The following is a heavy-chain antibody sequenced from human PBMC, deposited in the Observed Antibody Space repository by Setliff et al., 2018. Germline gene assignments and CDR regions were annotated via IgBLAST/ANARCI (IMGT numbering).Heavy chain of an antibody. CDR2: IGIYNGDT. J-gene: IGHJ4*02. CDR1: GYTFSRYG. CDR3: VRDRPFVVVTATQASFDY. V-gene: IGHV1-18*01. Sequence: ASVKVSCKAPGYTFSRYGFSWVRQAPGQGLEWMGWIGIYNGDTNYAQNVQGRVTMTTDTSTSTAYMELRSLRPDDTAVYYCVRDRPFVVVTATQASFDYWGQGTLVTVSS. D-gene: IGHD2-21*02.